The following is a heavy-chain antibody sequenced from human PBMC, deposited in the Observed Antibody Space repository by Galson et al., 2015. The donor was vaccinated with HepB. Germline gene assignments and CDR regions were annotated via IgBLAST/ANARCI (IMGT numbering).Heavy chain of an antibody. Sequence: SVKVSCKASGYTFTKFSMHWVRQAPGKGLEWMGGFNPEDGETIYAQKFQGRVTMTKNTSTDTAYMELSSLRSEDTAVYYCATDSHFLYRPSGFDSWGQGTLVAVSS. CDR3: ATDSHFLYRPSGFDS. J-gene: IGHJ4*02. D-gene: IGHD2-15*01. V-gene: IGHV1-24*01. CDR1: GYTFTKFS. CDR2: FNPEDGET.